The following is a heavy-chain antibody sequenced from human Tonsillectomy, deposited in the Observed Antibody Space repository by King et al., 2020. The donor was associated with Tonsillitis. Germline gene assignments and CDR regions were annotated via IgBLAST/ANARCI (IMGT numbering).Heavy chain of an antibody. D-gene: IGHD2-21*02. CDR3: ARAQVVVTVLYYYYGMDV. V-gene: IGHV6-1*01. J-gene: IGHJ6*02. CDR1: GDSVSSNSAA. CDR2: TYYRSKWYN. Sequence: VQLQQSGPGLVKPSQTLSLTCAISGDSVSSNSAAWNWIRQSPSRGLEWLGRTYYRSKWYNDYAVSVKSRITINPDTSKNQFSLQLNSVTPEDTAVYYCARAQVVVTVLYYYYGMDVWGQGTTVTVSS.